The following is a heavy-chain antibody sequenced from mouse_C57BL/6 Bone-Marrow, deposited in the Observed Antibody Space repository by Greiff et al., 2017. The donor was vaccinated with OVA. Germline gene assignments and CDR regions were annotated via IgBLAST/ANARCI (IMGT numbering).Heavy chain of an antibody. D-gene: IGHD1-1*01. V-gene: IGHV5-12*01. Sequence: DVKLVESGGGLVQPGGSLKLSCAASGFTFSDYYMYWVRQTPEKRLEWVAYISNGGGSTYYPDTVKGRFTISRDNAKNTLYLQMSREKSEGTAMYYCARHPFIATVVGYFDYWGKGTTLAVSS. CDR2: ISNGGGST. CDR1: GFTFSDYY. CDR3: ARHPFIATVVGYFDY. J-gene: IGHJ2*01.